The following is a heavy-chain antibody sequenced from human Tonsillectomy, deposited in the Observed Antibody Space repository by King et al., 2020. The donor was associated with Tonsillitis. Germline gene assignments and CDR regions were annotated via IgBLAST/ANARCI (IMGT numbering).Heavy chain of an antibody. CDR3: ARAEYYYDSSGYPRPYYFDY. J-gene: IGHJ4*02. V-gene: IGHV1-18*01. D-gene: IGHD3-22*01. CDR2: IRAYNGNT. Sequence: VQLVESGAEVKKPGASVKVSCKASGYTFTSYGISWVRQAPGQGLEWMGWIRAYNGNTNYAQKLQGRVTMTTDTSTSTAYMELRSLRSDDTAVYYCARAEYYYDSSGYPRPYYFDYWGQGTLVTVSS. CDR1: GYTFTSYG.